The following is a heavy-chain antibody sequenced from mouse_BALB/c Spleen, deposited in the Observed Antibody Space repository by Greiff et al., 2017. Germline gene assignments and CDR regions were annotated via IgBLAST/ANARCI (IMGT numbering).Heavy chain of an antibody. CDR2: IDPENGNT. J-gene: IGHJ2*01. CDR3: AKAYYGLDY. V-gene: IGHV14-1*02. CDR1: GFNIKDYY. Sequence: EVQLQQSGAELVRPGALVKLSCKASGFNIKDYYMHWVKQRPEQGLEWIGWIDPENGNTIYDPKFQGKASITADTSSNTAYLQLSSLTSEDTAVYYCAKAYYGLDYWGQGTTLTVSS. D-gene: IGHD1-2*01.